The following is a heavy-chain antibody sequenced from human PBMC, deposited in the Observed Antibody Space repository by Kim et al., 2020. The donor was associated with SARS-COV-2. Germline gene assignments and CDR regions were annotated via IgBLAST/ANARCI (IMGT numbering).Heavy chain of an antibody. CDR3: ATGVLPEVPYGMDV. D-gene: IGHD2-15*01. CDR1: GFTFSSYA. Sequence: GGSLRLSCAASGFTFSSYAMHWVRQAPGKGLEWVAVISYDGSNKYYADSVKGRFTISRDNSKNTLYLQMNSLRAEDTAVYYCATGVLPEVPYGMDVWGQGTTVTVSS. V-gene: IGHV3-30-3*01. J-gene: IGHJ6*02. CDR2: ISYDGSNK.